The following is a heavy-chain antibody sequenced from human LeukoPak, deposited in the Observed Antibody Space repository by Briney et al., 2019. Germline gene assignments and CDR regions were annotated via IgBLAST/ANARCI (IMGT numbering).Heavy chain of an antibody. CDR1: GGTFSSYA. V-gene: IGHV1-69*01. D-gene: IGHD3-22*01. J-gene: IGHJ4*02. CDR3: AREGGDSSGYYFDY. Sequence: GSSVKVSCKASGGTFSSYAISWVRQAPGQGLEWMGGIIPIFGTADYARKFQGRVTITADESTSTAYMELSSLRSEDTAVYYCAREGGDSSGYYFDYWGQGTLVTVSS. CDR2: IIPIFGTA.